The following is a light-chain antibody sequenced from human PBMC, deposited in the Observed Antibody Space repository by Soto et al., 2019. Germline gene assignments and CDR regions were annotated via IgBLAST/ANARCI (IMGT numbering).Light chain of an antibody. V-gene: IGKV1-39*01. J-gene: IGKJ3*01. Sequence: DIQMTQSPSSLSASVGDAVSLTCRASRSISNYLNCYQQKPGRAPKLLISGASSLQRGVPSRFSGSGSGTTFTLTITSLQPDDFAIYFCQQSYTAPYTFGTGNKVDI. CDR3: QQSYTAPYT. CDR1: RSISNY. CDR2: GAS.